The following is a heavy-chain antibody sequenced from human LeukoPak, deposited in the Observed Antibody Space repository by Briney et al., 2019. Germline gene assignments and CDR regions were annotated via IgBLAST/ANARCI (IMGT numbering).Heavy chain of an antibody. Sequence: ASVKVSCKASGYTFTSCYLYWVRQAPGQGLEWMGIFNPRTGSTSYTEKFQGRVTMTRDMSTSTVYMELSSLRSEDTAVYYCATGGYSSSWSPDYDYWGQGTLVTVSS. CDR3: ATGGYSSSWSPDYDY. CDR2: FNPRTGST. D-gene: IGHD6-13*01. CDR1: GYTFTSCY. V-gene: IGHV1-46*01. J-gene: IGHJ4*02.